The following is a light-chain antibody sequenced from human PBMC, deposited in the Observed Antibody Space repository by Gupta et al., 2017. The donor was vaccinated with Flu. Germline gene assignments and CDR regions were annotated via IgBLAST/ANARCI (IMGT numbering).Light chain of an antibody. J-gene: IGLJ3*02. Sequence: QSVLTQPPSVSDAPLRRVTISCTGSSSNIGAGYDVHWYQQLPGTAPKLLIYGNSNRPSGVPDRFSGSKSGTSASLAITGLQAEDEADYYCQSYDSSLSGWVFGGGTKLTVL. CDR1: SSNIGAGYD. V-gene: IGLV1-40*01. CDR2: GNS. CDR3: QSYDSSLSGWV.